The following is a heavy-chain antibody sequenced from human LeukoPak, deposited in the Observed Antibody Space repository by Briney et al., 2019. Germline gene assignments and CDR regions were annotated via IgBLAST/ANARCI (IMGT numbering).Heavy chain of an antibody. CDR1: GVSISSSSYH. J-gene: IGHJ4*02. CDR2: IYYSGST. V-gene: IGHV4-39*01. D-gene: IGHD3-9*01. Sequence: SETLSLTCTVSGVSISSSSYHWGWIRQPPGKGLEWIASIYYSGSTYYSPSLKSRVTISVDTSKNQFSLKMSSVIAADTAVYCCASLLTYFDHWGQGTLVTVSS. CDR3: ASLLTYFDH.